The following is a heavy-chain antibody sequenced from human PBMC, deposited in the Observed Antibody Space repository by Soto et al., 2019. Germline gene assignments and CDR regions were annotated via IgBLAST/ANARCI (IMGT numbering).Heavy chain of an antibody. D-gene: IGHD6-13*01. CDR3: AKSQEIGTHFFDS. Sequence: GGSLRLSCEASGLTFSGFDMHWVRQPTGKGLEWVSSIGTAGDTYYAVSVKGRFTISRDNAKNSLSLQMNSLRAGDMAVYFCAKSQEIGTHFFDSWGQGTQGTVS. J-gene: IGHJ4*02. V-gene: IGHV3-13*01. CDR2: IGTAGDT. CDR1: GLTFSGFD.